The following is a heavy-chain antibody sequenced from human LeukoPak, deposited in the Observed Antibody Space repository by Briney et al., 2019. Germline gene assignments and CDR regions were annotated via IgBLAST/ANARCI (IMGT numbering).Heavy chain of an antibody. D-gene: IGHD1-26*01. CDR2: ISGSGGST. V-gene: IGHV3-23*01. CDR1: GFTFSGYA. CDR3: AKDLLLGATPYDAFDI. Sequence: RTGGSLRLSCAASGFTFSGYAMYWVRQAPGKGLEWVSSISGSGGSTYYVDSVKGRFTISRDNSKNTLYLQMSSLRAEDTAVYYCAKDLLLGATPYDAFDIWGQGTMVTVSS. J-gene: IGHJ3*02.